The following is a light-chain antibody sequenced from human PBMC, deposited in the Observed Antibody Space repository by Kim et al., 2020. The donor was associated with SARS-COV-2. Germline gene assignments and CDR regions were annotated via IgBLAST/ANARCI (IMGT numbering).Light chain of an antibody. CDR3: SSYTSSSVV. CDR1: SSDVGGYNY. J-gene: IGLJ2*01. Sequence: PGQSITISCTGTSSDVGGYNYVFWYQQHPGKAPKLMIYDVSNRPSGVSNRFSGSKSGNTASLTISGLQAEDEADYYCSSYTSSSVVFGGGTKLTVL. V-gene: IGLV2-14*03. CDR2: DVS.